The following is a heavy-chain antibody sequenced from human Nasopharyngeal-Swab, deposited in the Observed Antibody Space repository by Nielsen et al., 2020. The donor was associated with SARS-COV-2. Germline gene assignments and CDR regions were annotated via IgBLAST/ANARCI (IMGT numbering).Heavy chain of an antibody. CDR2: IYPGDSDT. CDR3: ARLHTVVECVAASGNFDF. CDR1: GYSFSNYY. J-gene: IGHJ4*02. V-gene: IGHV5-51*01. Sequence: GESLKISCKGSGYSFSNYYIAWVRQMPGKGLEWMGTIYPGDSDTIYSPSFQGQVAVSAAKSINTAYLRWSTLKASDTATYYCARLHTVVECVAASGNFDFWGQGTLVTVSS. D-gene: IGHD6-13*01.